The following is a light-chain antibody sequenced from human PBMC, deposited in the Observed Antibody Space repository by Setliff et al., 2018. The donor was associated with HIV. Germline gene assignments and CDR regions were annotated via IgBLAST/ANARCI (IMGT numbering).Light chain of an antibody. CDR3: CSHAGSRTYV. CDR2: EVS. V-gene: IGLV2-23*02. Sequence: LTQPASVSGSPGQSITISCTGTSSDVGNFNLVSWYQQLPGKAPKLMIFEVSKRPSGVSNRFSGSKSGNTASLTISGLQAEDEADYYCCSHAGSRTYVFGTGTKVTVL. CDR1: SSDVGNFNL. J-gene: IGLJ1*01.